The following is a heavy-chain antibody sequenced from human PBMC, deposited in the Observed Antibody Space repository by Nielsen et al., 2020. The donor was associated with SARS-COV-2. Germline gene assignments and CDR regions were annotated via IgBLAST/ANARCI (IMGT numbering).Heavy chain of an antibody. CDR1: GFTFSSYG. D-gene: IGHD3-10*01. V-gene: IGHV3-33*01. Sequence: GGSLRLSCAASGFTFSSYGMHWVRQAPGKGLEWVAVIWYDGSNKYYADSVKGRFTISRDNSKNTLYLQMNSLRAEDTAVYYCARDPTITMVRGVIIAPFDYWGQGTLVTVSS. CDR2: IWYDGSNK. CDR3: ARDPTITMVRGVIIAPFDY. J-gene: IGHJ4*02.